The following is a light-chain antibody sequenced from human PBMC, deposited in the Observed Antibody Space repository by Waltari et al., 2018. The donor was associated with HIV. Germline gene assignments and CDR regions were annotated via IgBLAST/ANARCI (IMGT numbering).Light chain of an antibody. CDR2: EVT. J-gene: IGLJ2*01. CDR1: DTDVDAYAS. CDR3: SSYSSSSTWI. Sequence: QSALTQPASVSGSHAQSITLSCTGTDTDVDAYASATWYQQHPGKAPKLMISEVTNRPSGVSNRFSGAKSGNTASLTISGLQAEDEADYYCSSYSSSSTWIFGGGTKLTVL. V-gene: IGLV2-14*01.